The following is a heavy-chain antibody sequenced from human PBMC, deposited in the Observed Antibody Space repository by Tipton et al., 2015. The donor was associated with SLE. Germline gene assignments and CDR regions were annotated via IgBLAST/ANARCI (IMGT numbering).Heavy chain of an antibody. V-gene: IGHV3-53*01. CDR3: ARDDSSSLDY. CDR1: GFTVSSNY. D-gene: IGHD6-6*01. J-gene: IGHJ4*02. CDR2: IYSGGST. Sequence: SLRLSCAASGFTVSSNYMSWVRQAPGKGLEWVSVIYSGGSTYYADSVKGRFTISRDNSKNTLYLQMSSLRAEDTAVYYCARDDSSSLDYWGQGTLVTVSS.